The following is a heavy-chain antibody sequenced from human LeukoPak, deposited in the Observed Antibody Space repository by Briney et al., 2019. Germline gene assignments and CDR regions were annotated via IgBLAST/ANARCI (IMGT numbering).Heavy chain of an antibody. CDR2: IKQDGSEK. Sequence: GGSLRLSCAASGFTFSSCWMSGFRQAPAKGLEGWANIKQDGSEKYYVDSVKGRFTISRDNAKNSLYLQMNTLRAEDTAVYYCARATRGYSYGYPDYWGQGTLVTVSS. D-gene: IGHD5-18*01. V-gene: IGHV3-7*01. CDR3: ARATRGYSYGYPDY. J-gene: IGHJ4*02. CDR1: GFTFSSCW.